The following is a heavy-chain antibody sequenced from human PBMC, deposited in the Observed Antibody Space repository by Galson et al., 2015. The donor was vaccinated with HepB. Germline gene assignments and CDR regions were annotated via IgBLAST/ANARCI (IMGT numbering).Heavy chain of an antibody. Sequence: PALVKPPQTLTLTCTFSGFSLSTSGVGVGWIRQPPGKALEWLALIYWDDDKRYSPSLKSRLTITKDTSKNQVVLTMTNMDPVDTATYYCAHRGGCSGGSCYLDAFDIWGQGTMITVSS. V-gene: IGHV2-5*02. CDR1: GFSLSTSGVG. D-gene: IGHD2-15*01. CDR3: AHRGGCSGGSCYLDAFDI. J-gene: IGHJ3*02. CDR2: IYWDDDK.